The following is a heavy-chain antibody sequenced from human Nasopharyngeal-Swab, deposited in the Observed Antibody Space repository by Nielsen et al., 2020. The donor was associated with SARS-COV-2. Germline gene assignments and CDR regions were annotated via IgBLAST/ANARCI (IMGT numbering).Heavy chain of an antibody. D-gene: IGHD4/OR15-4a*01. Sequence: WVRQAPGQGLAWMGGIIPIFGTANYAQKFQGRVTITADKSTSTAYMELRSLRSEDTAVYYCARRRAMVPQDAYDIWGQGTMVTVSS. CDR2: IIPIFGTA. V-gene: IGHV1-69*06. J-gene: IGHJ3*02. CDR3: ARRRAMVPQDAYDI.